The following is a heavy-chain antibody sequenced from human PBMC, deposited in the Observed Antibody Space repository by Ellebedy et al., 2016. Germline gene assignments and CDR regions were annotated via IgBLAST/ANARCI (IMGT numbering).Heavy chain of an antibody. J-gene: IGHJ4*02. D-gene: IGHD5-18*01. CDR3: TTVYRYNYDSV. V-gene: IGHV3-15*01. CDR2: IKSKTDGGGA. CDR1: GFTFSNAW. Sequence: GGSLRLSCAASGFTFSNAWMNWVRQAQGKGLEWVGRIKSKTDGGGADYAAPVKGRFTISRDDSKNTLYLQLNSLKTEDTAVYFCTTVYRYNYDSVWGQGTLVTVSS.